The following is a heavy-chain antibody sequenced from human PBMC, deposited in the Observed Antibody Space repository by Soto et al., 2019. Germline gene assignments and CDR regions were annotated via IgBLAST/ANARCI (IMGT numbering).Heavy chain of an antibody. J-gene: IGHJ3*02. Sequence: AGWSLRLSCAASGFTFSSYGMHWVRQAPGKGLEWVALIWFDGSDKYYTESVKGRFTISRDNSKSTLYLQMNSLRAEDTALYYCARLYCSATSCYSVGAFDIRGPGTMVTFS. CDR3: ARLYCSATSCYSVGAFDI. CDR2: IWFDGSDK. CDR1: GFTFSSYG. D-gene: IGHD2-2*01. V-gene: IGHV3-33*01.